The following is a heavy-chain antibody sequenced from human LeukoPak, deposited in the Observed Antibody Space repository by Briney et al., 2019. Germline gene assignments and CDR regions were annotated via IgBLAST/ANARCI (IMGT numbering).Heavy chain of an antibody. CDR1: GGSISSYY. CDR2: IYYSGGT. Sequence: PPETLSLTCTVSGGSISSYYWSWIRQPPGKGLEWIGYIYYSGGTNYNPSLKSRVTISVDTSKNQFSLKLSSVTAADTAVYYCARDRGDILTYFDYWGQGTLVTVSS. D-gene: IGHD3-9*01. V-gene: IGHV4-59*01. CDR3: ARDRGDILTYFDY. J-gene: IGHJ4*02.